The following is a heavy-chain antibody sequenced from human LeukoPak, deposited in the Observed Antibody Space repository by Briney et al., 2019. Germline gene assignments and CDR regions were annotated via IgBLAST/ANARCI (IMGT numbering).Heavy chain of an antibody. CDR1: GGSISSYY. CDR2: IYYTGST. J-gene: IGHJ4*02. V-gene: IGHV4-59*01. D-gene: IGHD3-10*01. Sequence: SETLSLTCTVSGGSISSYYWSWIRQPPGKGLEWIGNIYYTGSTNYNPSLKSRVTISVDTSKNQFSLKLSSVTAADTAVYYCARGGSPYGSGSYYSDYWGQGTLVTVSS. CDR3: ARGGSPYGSGSYYSDY.